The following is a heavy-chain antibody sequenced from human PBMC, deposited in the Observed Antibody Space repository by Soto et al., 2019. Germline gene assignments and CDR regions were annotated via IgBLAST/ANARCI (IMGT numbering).Heavy chain of an antibody. CDR2: ISYDGSSK. CDR3: VQAIGNYWSLYY. J-gene: IGHJ4*02. V-gene: IGHV3-30*03. CDR1: GFTFSNYG. D-gene: IGHD1-26*01. Sequence: QVQLVESGGGVVQPGRSLRLSCAASGFTFSNYGMYWVRQATGKGLEWVAFISYDGSSKFYADPMKGRHTISRDNSKNTLYLQKNSLRAEHPVICYCVQAIGNYWSLYYWGQGTLVTVSS.